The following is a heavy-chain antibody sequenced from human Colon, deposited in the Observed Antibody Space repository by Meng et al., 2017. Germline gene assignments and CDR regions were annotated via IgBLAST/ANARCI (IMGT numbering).Heavy chain of an antibody. V-gene: IGHV4-61*01. CDR1: GGSVSSGSYY. CDR2: IYYSGST. CDR3: ARGASDYDFDY. Sequence: QVQLQESGPGLVRPSETLSLTCTVSGGSVSSGSYYWSWIRQPPGKGLEWIGYIYYSGSTNYNPSLKSRVTISVDTSKNQFSLKLSSVTAADTAVYYCARGASDYDFDYWGQGTLVTLSS. J-gene: IGHJ4*02. D-gene: IGHD3-22*01.